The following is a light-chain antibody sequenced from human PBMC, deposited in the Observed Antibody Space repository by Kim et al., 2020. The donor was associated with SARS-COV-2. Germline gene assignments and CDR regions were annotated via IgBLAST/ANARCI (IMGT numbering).Light chain of an antibody. CDR3: SSYTSSSTWV. Sequence: GPSITISCTGTSSDVGGYNYVSWYQQHPGKATKLMIYDVSNRPSGVSNRFSGSKSGNTASLTISGLQAEDEADYYCSSYTSSSTWVFGGGTQLTVL. J-gene: IGLJ3*02. CDR2: DVS. V-gene: IGLV2-14*03. CDR1: SSDVGGYNY.